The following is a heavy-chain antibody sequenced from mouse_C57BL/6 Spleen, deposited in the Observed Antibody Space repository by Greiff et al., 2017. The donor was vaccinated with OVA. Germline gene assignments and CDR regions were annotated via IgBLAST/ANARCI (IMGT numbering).Heavy chain of an antibody. CDR3: ARHEGEEGYYESFDY. Sequence: QVHVKQSGAELVKPGASVKLSCKASGYTFTEYTIHWVKQRSGQGLEWIGWFYPGSGSIKYNEKFKDKATLTADKSSSTVYMELSRLTSEDSAVYFCARHEGEEGYYESFDYWGQGTTLTVSS. V-gene: IGHV1-62-2*01. CDR1: GYTFTEYT. J-gene: IGHJ2*01. D-gene: IGHD2-3*01. CDR2: FYPGSGSI.